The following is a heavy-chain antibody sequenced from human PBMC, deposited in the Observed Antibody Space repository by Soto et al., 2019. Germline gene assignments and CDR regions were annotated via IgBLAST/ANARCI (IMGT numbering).Heavy chain of an antibody. CDR2: IYYSWST. J-gene: IGHJ5*02. CDR3: ARASPYSSGWDNWFDP. CDR1: GGSISSYY. V-gene: IGHV4-59*01. D-gene: IGHD6-19*01. Sequence: QVQLQESGPGLVKPSETLSLTCTVSGGSISSYYWSWIRHPPGKGLEWIGYIYYSWSTNYNPSLKGRVTLSVDTAKNQFSLKLGSVTAADTAVYYCARASPYSSGWDNWFDPWGQGTLVTVAS.